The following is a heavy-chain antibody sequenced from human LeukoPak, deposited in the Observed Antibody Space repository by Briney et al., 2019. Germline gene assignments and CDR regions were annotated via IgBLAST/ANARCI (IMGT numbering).Heavy chain of an antibody. CDR1: GGTFSTYG. D-gene: IGHD5-12*01. V-gene: IGHV1-58*02. Sequence: SVKVSCKASGGTFSTYGISWVRQAPGQGLEWIGWIVVGSGNTNYAQKFQERVTITRDMSTSTAYMELSSLRSEDTAVYYCAADRNSGYDSTFDPWGQGTLVTVSS. J-gene: IGHJ5*02. CDR2: IVVGSGNT. CDR3: AADRNSGYDSTFDP.